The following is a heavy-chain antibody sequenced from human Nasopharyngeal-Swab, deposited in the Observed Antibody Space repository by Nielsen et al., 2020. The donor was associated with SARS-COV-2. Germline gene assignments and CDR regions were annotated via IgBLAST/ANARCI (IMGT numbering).Heavy chain of an antibody. CDR3: TTQLGDAFDI. CDR2: INPSGGST. D-gene: IGHD6-6*01. CDR1: GYTFTSYY. V-gene: IGHV1-46*03. Sequence: ASVKVSCKASGYTFTSYYMHWVRQAPGQGLEWMGIINPSGGSTSYAQKFQGRVTITADESTSTAYMELSSLRSEDTAVYYCTTQLGDAFDIWGQGTMVTVSS. J-gene: IGHJ3*02.